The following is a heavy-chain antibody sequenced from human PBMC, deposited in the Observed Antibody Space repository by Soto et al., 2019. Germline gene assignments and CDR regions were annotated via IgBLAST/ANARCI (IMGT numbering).Heavy chain of an antibody. CDR3: ATSTITMIRGVIYFYYGVDV. CDR1: GYSFTSYA. D-gene: IGHD3-10*01. CDR2: ISGYNGNT. J-gene: IGHJ6*02. V-gene: IGHV1-18*04. Sequence: GASVKVSCKASGYSFTSYAISWVRQAPGQGLELMGWISGYNGNTNYAQKLQGGVTMTTDTSTSTAYMELRNLRSDDTAVYYCATSTITMIRGVIYFYYGVDVWGQGTTVTVSS.